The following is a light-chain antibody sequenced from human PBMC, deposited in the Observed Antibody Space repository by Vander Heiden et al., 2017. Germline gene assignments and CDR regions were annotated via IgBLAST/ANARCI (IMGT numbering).Light chain of an antibody. CDR3: QQSYTSPHT. J-gene: IGKJ2*01. Sequence: DIEMTQSPSSLSASVGDRVTITCRASQSISTSLNWYQQKPGKAPKLLMYLASSLQSGVPSRFSGSGSGTDFTLTISSLRPEDFATYYCQQSYTSPHTFGQGTKLEIK. CDR1: QSISTS. CDR2: LAS. V-gene: IGKV1-39*01.